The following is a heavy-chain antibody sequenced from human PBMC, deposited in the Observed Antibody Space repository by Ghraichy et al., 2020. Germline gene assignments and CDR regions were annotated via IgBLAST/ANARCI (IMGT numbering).Heavy chain of an antibody. D-gene: IGHD4-17*01. V-gene: IGHV4-34*01. CDR2: INHSGST. J-gene: IGHJ6*02. CDR1: GGSFSGYY. CDR3: ARGLSTVISYYYYGMDV. Sequence: SETLSLTCAVYGGSFSGYYWCWICQPPGKGQEWIGEINHSGSTNYNPSLKSRVTISVDTSKNQFSLKLSSVTAADTAVYYCARGLSTVISYYYYGMDVWGPGTTVT.